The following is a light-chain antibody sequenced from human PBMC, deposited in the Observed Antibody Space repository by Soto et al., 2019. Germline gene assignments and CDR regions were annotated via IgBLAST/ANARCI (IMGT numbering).Light chain of an antibody. CDR2: SNN. Sequence: QSVLTQPPSASGTPGQRVTISCSGSSSNIGSNTVNWYQQLPGTAPKLLIYSNNQRPSGVPDRFSGSKSGTSASLAISGLQFEDEADYYCAAWDDSLNCYVFGTGTKVTVL. CDR3: AAWDDSLNCYV. CDR1: SSNIGSNT. V-gene: IGLV1-44*01. J-gene: IGLJ1*01.